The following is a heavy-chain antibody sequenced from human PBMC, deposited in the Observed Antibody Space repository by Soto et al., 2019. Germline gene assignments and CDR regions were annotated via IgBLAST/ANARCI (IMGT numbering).Heavy chain of an antibody. Sequence: GASVKVSCKVSGGTFGNHVINWVRQAPGQGPEWMGGIIPIFGTGNYAQKFQGRVRITADKSTSTIYMELSSLRSEDTAVYYCTRGGFSGSYFDYWGQGTLVTVPS. D-gene: IGHD1-26*01. CDR1: GGTFGNHV. V-gene: IGHV1-69*06. CDR3: TRGGFSGSYFDY. CDR2: IIPIFGTG. J-gene: IGHJ4*02.